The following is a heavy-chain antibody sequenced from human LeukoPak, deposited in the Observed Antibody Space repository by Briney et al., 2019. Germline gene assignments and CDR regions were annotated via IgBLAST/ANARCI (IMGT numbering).Heavy chain of an antibody. V-gene: IGHV4-39*01. CDR2: IYYSGST. D-gene: IGHD1-26*01. CDR3: ARIVKVGGTRQFDY. CDR1: GDSISSSSYY. Sequence: SETLSLTCTVSGDSISSSSYYWGWIRQPPGKGLEWIGNIYYSGSTYYSPSLKSRVTISVDTSKNQFSLKLSSVTAADTAVYYCARIVKVGGTRQFDYWGQGTLVTVSS. J-gene: IGHJ4*02.